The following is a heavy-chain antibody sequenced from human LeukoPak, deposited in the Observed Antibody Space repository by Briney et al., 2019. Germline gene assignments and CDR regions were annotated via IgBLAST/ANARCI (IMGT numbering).Heavy chain of an antibody. CDR3: ARLGYRGSYYKGWYFDL. V-gene: IGHV4-38-2*01. Sequence: SETLSLTCAVSGDSISSGYYWGWIRQPPGKGLEWIGSIYYSGTTYYNPSLKSRVTLSVDTSKNQFSLTLNSVTAADTAVYYCARLGYRGSYYKGWYFDLGGRGTLVTVSS. CDR1: GDSISSGYY. CDR2: IYYSGTT. D-gene: IGHD1-26*01. J-gene: IGHJ2*01.